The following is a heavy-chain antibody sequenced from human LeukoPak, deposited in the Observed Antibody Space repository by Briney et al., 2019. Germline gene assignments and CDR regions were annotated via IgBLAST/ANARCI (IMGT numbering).Heavy chain of an antibody. J-gene: IGHJ4*02. CDR2: ISGSGGST. V-gene: IGHV3-23*01. D-gene: IGHD4-17*01. CDR1: GFTFSSYA. Sequence: PGGSLRLSCAASGFTFSSYAMSWVRQAPGKGLEWVSVISGSGGSTYYADSVKGRFTISRDNSKNTLYLQVNSLRAEDTAVYYCAKAPMAYTVTNDYWGQGTLVTVSS. CDR3: AKAPMAYTVTNDY.